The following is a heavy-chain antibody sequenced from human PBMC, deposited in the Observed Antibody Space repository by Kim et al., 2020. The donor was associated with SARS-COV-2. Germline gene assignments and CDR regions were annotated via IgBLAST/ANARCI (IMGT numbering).Heavy chain of an antibody. CDR2: INPNSGGT. D-gene: IGHD3-3*01. Sequence: ASVKVSCKASGYTFTGYYMHWVRQAPGQGLEWMGWINPNSGGTNYAQKFQGRVTMTRDTSISTAYMELSRLRSDDTAVYYCARDTYYDFWSGPPVVYWGQGTLVTVSS. CDR3: ARDTYYDFWSGPPVVY. CDR1: GYTFTGYY. J-gene: IGHJ4*02. V-gene: IGHV1-2*02.